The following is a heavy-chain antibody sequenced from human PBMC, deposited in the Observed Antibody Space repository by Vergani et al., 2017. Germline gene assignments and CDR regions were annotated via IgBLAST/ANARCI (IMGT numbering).Heavy chain of an antibody. J-gene: IGHJ4*02. CDR3: ANFPLNITTPDGGDF. Sequence: VQMVESGGGVVQPGRSLRLSCAVSGFRFSDYGMHWVRQAPGRGLEWVSLISYDGDTTYYEDSVRGRFTISRDNSKYTLFLQMHSLRVEDTALYYCANFPLNITTPDGGDFWGQGSLVTVSS. V-gene: IGHV3-30*18. D-gene: IGHD2-8*02. CDR2: ISYDGDTT. CDR1: GFRFSDYG.